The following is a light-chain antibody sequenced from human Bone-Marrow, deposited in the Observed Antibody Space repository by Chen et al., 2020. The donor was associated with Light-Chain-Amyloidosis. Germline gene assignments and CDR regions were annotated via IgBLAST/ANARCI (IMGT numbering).Light chain of an antibody. J-gene: IGLJ2*01. CDR1: SSNIGLNY. Sequence: QSVLTQPPSASGTPGPRVTISCSGTSSNIGLNYIYWYQQFPGTDPQHRIYRNNQRPSGVTGRVSCSKSGNAASLAISGLRPEEESDYYCSAWDDSLSAVVFGGGTKLTVL. V-gene: IGLV1-47*01. CDR2: RNN. CDR3: SAWDDSLSAVV.